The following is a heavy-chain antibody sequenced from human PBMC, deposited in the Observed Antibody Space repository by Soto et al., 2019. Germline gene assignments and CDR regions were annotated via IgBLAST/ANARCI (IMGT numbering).Heavy chain of an antibody. CDR1: ALTVGRRA. D-gene: IGHD3-10*01. J-gene: IGHJ4*02. CDR3: ARGSTDSYPGSRIFDF. V-gene: IGHV3-23*01. CDR2: ITDTGGDA. Sequence: RSLRLSCVASALTVGRRALSWVRQAPGEGLQWVSTITDTGGDAKYADSVMGRFVISRDNSKKTLYLQMTSLTAEDSAMYFCARGSTDSYPGSRIFDFWGRGTLVSVSS.